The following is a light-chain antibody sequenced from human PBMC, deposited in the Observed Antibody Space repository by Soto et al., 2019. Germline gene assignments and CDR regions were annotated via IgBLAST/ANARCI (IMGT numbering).Light chain of an antibody. Sequence: DLQMTQSPSSLSASVGDRVTITCRASQNIINYLNWYQQKPGQAPKLLIYTTSSLQSGVPSRFSGSGSGTDFTLTISSLQPEDFAAYYCQQSYSHRTFGQGTKVEIK. V-gene: IGKV1-39*01. CDR1: QNIINY. CDR2: TTS. CDR3: QQSYSHRT. J-gene: IGKJ1*01.